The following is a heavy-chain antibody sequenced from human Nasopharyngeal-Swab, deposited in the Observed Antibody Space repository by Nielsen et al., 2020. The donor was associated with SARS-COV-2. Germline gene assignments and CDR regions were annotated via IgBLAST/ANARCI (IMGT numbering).Heavy chain of an antibody. CDR3: AREITIFGVVYYFDY. D-gene: IGHD3-3*01. CDR1: GFTFSSYE. CDR2: ISSSGSTI. J-gene: IGHJ4*02. V-gene: IGHV3-48*03. Sequence: GGSLRLSCAASGFTFSSYEMNWVRQAPGKGLEWVSYISSSGSTIYYADSVKGRFTISRGNAKNSLYLQMNSLRAEDTAVYYCAREITIFGVVYYFDYWGQGTLVTVSS.